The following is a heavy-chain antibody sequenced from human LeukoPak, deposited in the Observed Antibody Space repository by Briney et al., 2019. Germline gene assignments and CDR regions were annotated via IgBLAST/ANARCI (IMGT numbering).Heavy chain of an antibody. J-gene: IGHJ3*02. CDR1: GGSISSYY. D-gene: IGHD2-8*01. V-gene: IGHV4-4*07. Sequence: SETLSLTCTVSGGSISSYYWSWIRQPAGKGLEWIGRIYTSGSTNYNPSLKSRVTISVDRSKNQFSLKLSSVTAADTAVYYCAREGYCTNGVRYTAFDIWGQGTMVTVSS. CDR3: AREGYCTNGVRYTAFDI. CDR2: IYTSGST.